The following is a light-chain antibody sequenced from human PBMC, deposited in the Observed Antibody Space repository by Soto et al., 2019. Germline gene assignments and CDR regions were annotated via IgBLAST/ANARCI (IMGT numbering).Light chain of an antibody. CDR2: LGS. V-gene: IGKV2-28*01. J-gene: IGKJ3*01. CDR3: KQALQTPFT. CDR1: QSLLHSNGYNA. Sequence: DIVMTQSPLSLPVTPGEPASISCRSSQSLLHSNGYNALDWYLQKPGQSPQLLIYLGSNRASGVPDRFSGSGSGTDFTLKISRVEAEDVGVYYCKQALQTPFTFGPGTKVDIK.